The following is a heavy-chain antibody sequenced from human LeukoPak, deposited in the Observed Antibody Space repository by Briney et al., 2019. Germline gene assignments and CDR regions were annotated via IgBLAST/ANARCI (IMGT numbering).Heavy chain of an antibody. V-gene: IGHV3-23*01. J-gene: IGHJ4*02. D-gene: IGHD5-12*01. CDR3: AQGNGYSGYYHEFVDY. CDR1: GFTFSSYA. CDR2: ISGSGGST. Sequence: GGSLRLSCAASGFTFSSYAMSWVRQAPAKGLEGVSAISGSGGSTYYADSVKGRFTISRDNSKNTLYLQMNSLSAEDTAVYSCAQGNGYSGYYHEFVDYWGPGTLVTVSS.